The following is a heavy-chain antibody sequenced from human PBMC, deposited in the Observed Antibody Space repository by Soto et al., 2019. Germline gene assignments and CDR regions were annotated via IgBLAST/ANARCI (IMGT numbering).Heavy chain of an antibody. CDR3: TTVDDYVWGSYSGSGDY. Sequence: EVQLVESGGGLVKPGGSLRLSCAASGFTFSNARMNWVRQAPGKGLEWVGRIKSKTDGGTTDYAAPVKGRFTISRDDSKNTLYLQMNSLKTEDTAVYYCTTVDDYVWGSYSGSGDYWGQGTLVTVSS. CDR2: IKSKTDGGTT. D-gene: IGHD3-16*01. J-gene: IGHJ4*02. CDR1: GFTFSNAR. V-gene: IGHV3-15*07.